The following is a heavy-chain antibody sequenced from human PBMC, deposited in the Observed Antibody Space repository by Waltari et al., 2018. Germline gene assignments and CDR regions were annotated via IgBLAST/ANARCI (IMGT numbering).Heavy chain of an antibody. Sequence: QITLKESGPTLVKPTQTLTLTCTFSGFSLNTHEVGVGWNRQPPGKALEWLAIIYWNDDERYSPSLKSRLTITQDTSKNQLVLTMTNMEAVDTATYYCASQSYCGGDCSPPYFDYWGQGILVTVSS. CDR3: ASQSYCGGDCSPPYFDY. CDR2: IYWNDDE. D-gene: IGHD2-21*01. J-gene: IGHJ4*02. V-gene: IGHV2-5*01. CDR1: GFSLNTHEVG.